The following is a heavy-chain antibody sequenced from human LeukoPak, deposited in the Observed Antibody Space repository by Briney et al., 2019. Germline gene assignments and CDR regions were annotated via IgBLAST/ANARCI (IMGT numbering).Heavy chain of an antibody. D-gene: IGHD6-19*01. CDR3: ARLSTGVPGNDY. V-gene: IGHV3-7*01. J-gene: IGHJ4*02. CDR2: IKQDGSEK. Sequence: GGSLRLSCAASGFTFSSYWMSWGRQAPGKGLEWVANIKQDGSEKYYVDAVKGRFTISRDNAKNSLFLQMNSLTAEDTAVYYCARLSTGVPGNDYWGQGTLVTVSS. CDR1: GFTFSSYW.